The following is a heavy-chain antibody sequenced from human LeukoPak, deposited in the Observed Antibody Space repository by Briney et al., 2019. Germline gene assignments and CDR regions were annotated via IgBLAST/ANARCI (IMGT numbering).Heavy chain of an antibody. D-gene: IGHD3-10*01. V-gene: IGHV4-59*01. J-gene: IGHJ4*02. CDR1: GGSMRNYY. Sequence: SETLSLTCSVSGGSMRNYYWSWIRQTPGKGPECIGYIYYSGSTKYNPSLKSRVTISVDTSKNQFSLKLTSVTAADTAVYYCARGGGGPDRWGQGTLVTVSS. CDR3: ARGGGGPDR. CDR2: IYYSGST.